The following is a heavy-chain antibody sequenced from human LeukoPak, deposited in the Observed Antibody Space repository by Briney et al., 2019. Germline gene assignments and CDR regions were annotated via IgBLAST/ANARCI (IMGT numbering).Heavy chain of an antibody. CDR1: GFTFSSYM. D-gene: IGHD6-19*01. CDR2: INEDGSQK. V-gene: IGHV3-7*03. CDR3: ARDGGWHRFDY. Sequence: GGSLRLSCAASGFTFSSYMMNWVRQAPEKGLEWVANINEDGSQKYYLGSVTGRFTISRDNAKNSLYLQMNSLSAEDTAMYYCARDGGWHRFDYWGQGTLVIVSS. J-gene: IGHJ4*02.